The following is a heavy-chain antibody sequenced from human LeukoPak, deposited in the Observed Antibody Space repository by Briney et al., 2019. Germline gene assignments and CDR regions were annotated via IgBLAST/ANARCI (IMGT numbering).Heavy chain of an antibody. J-gene: IGHJ2*01. CDR1: GGSINSYY. V-gene: IGHV4-4*07. CDR3: ARDSLCSGGSCYYWYFDP. CDR2: IYTSGST. Sequence: PSETLSLTCTVSGGSINSYYWSWIRQPAGKGLEWIGRIYTSGSTNYSPSLKSRVTMSVDTSKNQFSLKLSSVTAADTAVYYCARDSLCSGGSCYYWYFDPWGRGTLVTVSS. D-gene: IGHD2-15*01.